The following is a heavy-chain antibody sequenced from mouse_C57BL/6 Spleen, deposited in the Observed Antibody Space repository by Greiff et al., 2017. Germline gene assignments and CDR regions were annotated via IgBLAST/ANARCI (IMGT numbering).Heavy chain of an antibody. CDR3: ARRTYYSKPYYYAMDY. J-gene: IGHJ4*01. V-gene: IGHV1-18*01. D-gene: IGHD2-5*01. CDR1: GYTFTDYN. CDR2: INPNNGGT. Sequence: EVQLQQSGPELVKPGASVKIPCKASGYTFTDYNMDWVKQSHGKSLEWIGDINPNNGGTIYNQKFKGKATLTVDKSSSTAYMELRSLTSEDTAVYYCARRTYYSKPYYYAMDYWGQGTSVTVSS.